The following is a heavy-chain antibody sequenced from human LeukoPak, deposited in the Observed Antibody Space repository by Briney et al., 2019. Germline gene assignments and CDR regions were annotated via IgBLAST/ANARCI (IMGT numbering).Heavy chain of an antibody. CDR1: GFIFSNAW. CDR2: IKSIRDGGTI. D-gene: IGHD3-3*01. Sequence: PGGSLRLSCAGSGFIFSNAWMTWVRQAPGKGLEWVGRIKSIRDGGTINYAAHVKGGFSISRDDSTNMFYLQMNSLKIEDTAVYYCTAGVAVLRFLEWSKQGAFDYWGQGTLVIVSS. CDR3: TAGVAVLRFLEWSKQGAFDY. V-gene: IGHV3-15*01. J-gene: IGHJ4*02.